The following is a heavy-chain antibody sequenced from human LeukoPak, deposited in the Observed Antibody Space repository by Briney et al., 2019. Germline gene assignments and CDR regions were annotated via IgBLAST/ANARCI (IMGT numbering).Heavy chain of an antibody. CDR2: INPNSGGT. Sequence: ASVKVSCKASGYTFTGYYMHRVRQAPGQGLEWMGRINPNSGGTNYAQKFQGRVTMTRDTSISTAYMELSRLRYDDTAVYYCARDKYYDYVWGSYRPDYWGQGTLVTVSS. CDR1: GYTFTGYY. J-gene: IGHJ4*02. CDR3: ARDKYYDYVWGSYRPDY. V-gene: IGHV1-2*06. D-gene: IGHD3-16*02.